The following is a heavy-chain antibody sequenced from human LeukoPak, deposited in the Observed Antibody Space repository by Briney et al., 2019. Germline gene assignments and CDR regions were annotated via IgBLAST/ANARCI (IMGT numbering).Heavy chain of an antibody. CDR1: GGSISGYH. D-gene: IGHD5-12*01. Sequence: PSETLSLTCTVSGGSISGYHWSWIRQPPGKGLEWIGEISHSGSTNYSPSLKSRVTISVDTSKNQFSLNLSSVTAADTAVYYCARALVRATMVWYFDLWGRGTLVTVSS. J-gene: IGHJ2*01. V-gene: IGHV4-34*01. CDR3: ARALVRATMVWYFDL. CDR2: ISHSGST.